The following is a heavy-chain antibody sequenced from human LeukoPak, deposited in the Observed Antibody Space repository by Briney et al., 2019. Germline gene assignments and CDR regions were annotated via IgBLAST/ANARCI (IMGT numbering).Heavy chain of an antibody. J-gene: IGHJ6*03. CDR1: GFSFSTYW. Sequence: GGSLRLSCEASGFSFSTYWMSWVRQAPGKGLEWVANIRQDGSEKYYVDSVKGRFTISRDNSKNTLYLQMNSLRAEDTAVYYCARAHYDILTGYYKAYYMDVWGKGTTVTVSS. CDR2: IRQDGSEK. V-gene: IGHV3-7*01. CDR3: ARAHYDILTGYYKAYYMDV. D-gene: IGHD3-9*01.